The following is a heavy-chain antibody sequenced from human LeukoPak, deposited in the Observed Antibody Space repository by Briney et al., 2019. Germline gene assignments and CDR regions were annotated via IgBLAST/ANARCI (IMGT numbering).Heavy chain of an antibody. J-gene: IGHJ6*02. CDR1: GFTFSSYW. CDR2: IKQDGSEK. Sequence: RGSLRLSCAASGFTFSSYWMSWVRQAPGKGLEWVANIKQDGSEKYYVDSVKGRFTISRDNAKNSLYLQMNSLRAEDTAVYYCASEGAAYGMDVWGQGTTVTVSS. D-gene: IGHD6-25*01. CDR3: ASEGAAYGMDV. V-gene: IGHV3-7*01.